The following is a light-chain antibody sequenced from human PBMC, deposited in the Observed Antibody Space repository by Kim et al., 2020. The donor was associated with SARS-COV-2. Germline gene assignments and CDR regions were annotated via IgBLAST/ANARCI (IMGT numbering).Light chain of an antibody. CDR2: AAS. CDR1: QSISHF. J-gene: IGKJ4*01. CDR3: QQTYSSPPAS. V-gene: IGKV1-39*01. Sequence: SVGDRVTITCRASQSISHFLSWYQQKPGEAPKLLIYAASSLKSGVPSRFSGSGSGTDFTLSISSLQPEDFATYYCQQTYSSPPASFGGGTKVDIK.